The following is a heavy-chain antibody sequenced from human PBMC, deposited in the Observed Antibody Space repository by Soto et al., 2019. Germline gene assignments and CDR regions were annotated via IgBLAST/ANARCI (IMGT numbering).Heavy chain of an antibody. CDR2: IIPIFGTA. V-gene: IGHV1-69*13. D-gene: IGHD1-20*01. CDR1: GGTFSSYA. Sequence: ASVKVSCKASGGTFSSYAISWVRQAPGQGLEWMGGIIPIFGTANYAQKFQGRVTITADESTSTAYMELSSLRSEDTAVYYCAGLTGTRRRGYYGMDVWGQGTTVTVSS. J-gene: IGHJ6*02. CDR3: AGLTGTRRRGYYGMDV.